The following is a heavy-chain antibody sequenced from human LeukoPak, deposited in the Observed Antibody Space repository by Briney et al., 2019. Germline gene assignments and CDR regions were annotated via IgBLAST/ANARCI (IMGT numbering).Heavy chain of an antibody. CDR3: ARPSTNGDYYYFDY. D-gene: IGHD4-17*01. CDR2: IYYSGST. V-gene: IGHV4-39*01. CDR1: GGSISSSSYY. J-gene: IGHJ4*02. Sequence: SETLSLTCTVSGGSISSSSYYWGWIRQPPGTGLEWIGSIYYSGSTYYNPSLKSRVTISVDTSKNQFSLKLSSVTAADTAVYYCARPSTNGDYYYFDYWGQGTLVTVSS.